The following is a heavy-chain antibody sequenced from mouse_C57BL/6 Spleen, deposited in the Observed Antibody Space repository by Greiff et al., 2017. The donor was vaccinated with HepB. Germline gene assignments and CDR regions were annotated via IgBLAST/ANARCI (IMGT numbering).Heavy chain of an antibody. Sequence: DVHLVESGGGLVKPGGSLKLSCAASGFTFSSYAMSWVRQTPEKRLEWVATISDGGSYTYYPDNVKGRFTISRDNAKNNLYLQMSHLKSEDTAMYYCARVYSNYGGWFAYWGQGTLVTVSA. CDR3: ARVYSNYGGWFAY. CDR1: GFTFSSYA. V-gene: IGHV5-4*01. D-gene: IGHD2-5*01. CDR2: ISDGGSYT. J-gene: IGHJ3*01.